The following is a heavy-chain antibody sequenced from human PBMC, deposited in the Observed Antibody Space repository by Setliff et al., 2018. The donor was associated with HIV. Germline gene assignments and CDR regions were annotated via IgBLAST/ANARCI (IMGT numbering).Heavy chain of an antibody. CDR1: GYSFTSYY. Sequence: ASVKVSCKASGYSFTSYYVHWVRQAPGQGLEWMGCINLNTGDTNYAQKFQGRVIVTRDTSINTAYVGLRSLRLDDTAVYYCARDLVWPYSSRWYDAFDIWGQGTMVTVSS. CDR2: INLNTGDT. CDR3: ARDLVWPYSSRWYDAFDI. J-gene: IGHJ3*02. V-gene: IGHV1-2*02. D-gene: IGHD6-13*01.